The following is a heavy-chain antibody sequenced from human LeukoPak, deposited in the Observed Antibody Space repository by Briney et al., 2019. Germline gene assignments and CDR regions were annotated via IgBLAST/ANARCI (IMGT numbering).Heavy chain of an antibody. CDR2: IIPIFGTA. Sequence: SVKVSCKASGGTFGSYAISWVRQAPGQGLEWMGGIIPIFGTANYAQKFQGRVTMTTDTSTSTAYMELRSLRSDDTAVYYCTRDLGQWLLQGIFFDYWGQGTLVTVSS. D-gene: IGHD5-12*01. V-gene: IGHV1-69*05. J-gene: IGHJ4*02. CDR1: GGTFGSYA. CDR3: TRDLGQWLLQGIFFDY.